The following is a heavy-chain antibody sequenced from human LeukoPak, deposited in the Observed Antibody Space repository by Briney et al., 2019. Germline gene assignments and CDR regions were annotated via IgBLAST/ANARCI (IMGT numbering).Heavy chain of an antibody. Sequence: SETLSLTCTVSGDSIRSYYWSWIRQPPGKGLEWIGSIYYSGSTYYNPSLKSRVTISVDTSKNQLSLKLSSVTAADTAVYYCAREVHYDILTGYSPYVDYWGQGTLVTVSS. CDR3: AREVHYDILTGYSPYVDY. D-gene: IGHD3-9*01. CDR1: GDSIRSYY. J-gene: IGHJ4*02. V-gene: IGHV4-38-2*02. CDR2: IYYSGST.